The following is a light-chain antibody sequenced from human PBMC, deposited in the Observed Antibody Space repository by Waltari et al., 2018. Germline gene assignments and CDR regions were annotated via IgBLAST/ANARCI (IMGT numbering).Light chain of an antibody. J-gene: IGLJ2*01. CDR3: QAWDSRIVV. Sequence: DLSQPPSVSVSPGQTASITCSGDNLGDTFVYWYQQKTDQSPVLVVYQDTKRPSGIPERFSGSNSGNTATLTISETQAADEADYYCQAWDSRIVVFGGGTKLTVL. V-gene: IGLV3-1*01. CDR2: QDT. CDR1: NLGDTF.